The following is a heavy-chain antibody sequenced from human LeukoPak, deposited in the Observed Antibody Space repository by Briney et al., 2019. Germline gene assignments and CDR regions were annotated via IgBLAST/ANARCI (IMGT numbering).Heavy chain of an antibody. D-gene: IGHD3-22*01. CDR1: GGSISSHY. CDR3: ARFPYYYDSSGYYSDY. J-gene: IGHJ4*02. V-gene: IGHV4-59*11. CDR2: IYYSGST. Sequence: SETLSLTYTVSGGSISSHYWSWIRQPPGKGLEWIGYIYYSGSTNYNPSLKSRVTISVDTSKNQFSLKLSSVTAADTAVYYCARFPYYYDSSGYYSDYWGQGTLVTVSS.